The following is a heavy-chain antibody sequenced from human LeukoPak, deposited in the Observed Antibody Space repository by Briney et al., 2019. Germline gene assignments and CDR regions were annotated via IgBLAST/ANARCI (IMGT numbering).Heavy chain of an antibody. Sequence: SETLSLTCTVSGGSISSSSYYWRWIRQPPGKGLEWIGSIYYSGSTYYNPSLKSRVTISVDTSKNQFSLKLSSVTAADTAVYYCAREGGYDSSGYYYSPDHAFDIWGQGTMVTVSS. J-gene: IGHJ3*02. D-gene: IGHD3-22*01. V-gene: IGHV4-39*01. CDR2: IYYSGST. CDR3: AREGGYDSSGYYYSPDHAFDI. CDR1: GGSISSSSYY.